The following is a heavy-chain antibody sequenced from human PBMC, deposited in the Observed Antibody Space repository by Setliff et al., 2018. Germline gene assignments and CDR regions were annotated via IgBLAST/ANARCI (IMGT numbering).Heavy chain of an antibody. D-gene: IGHD3-10*01. CDR1: GFIFGSFG. Sequence: PGGSLRLSCAASGFIFGSFGMYWVRQAPGKGLEWVSFIRYDGISKYYADSVKGRFTISRDNSYNTLSLQMSSLRPEDTAVYYCRLWFGELLRDYWGQGTLVTVSS. CDR2: IRYDGISK. V-gene: IGHV3-30*02. J-gene: IGHJ4*02. CDR3: RLWFGELLRDY.